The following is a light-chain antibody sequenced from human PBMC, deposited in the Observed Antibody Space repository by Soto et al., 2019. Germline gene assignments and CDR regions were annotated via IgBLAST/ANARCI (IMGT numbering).Light chain of an antibody. V-gene: IGKV3-11*01. J-gene: IGKJ5*01. CDR2: DAS. CDR1: QSVTHY. CDR3: QQRSNWPRIT. Sequence: IVLTQSAATLFLSPGGHATLSSRASQSVTHYLAWYQHKPVQAPRLLXYDASSRATGIPARFSGSGSGTDLTLTISSLEPEDFAVYYCQQRSNWPRITFGQGTRLEIK.